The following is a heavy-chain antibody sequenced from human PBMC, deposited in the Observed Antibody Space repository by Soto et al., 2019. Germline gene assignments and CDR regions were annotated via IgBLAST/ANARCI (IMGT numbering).Heavy chain of an antibody. J-gene: IGHJ4*02. CDR2: IYPSGNT. CDR3: ARVMGVASGGPLDS. CDR1: GGSVASSHW. V-gene: IGHV4-4*02. D-gene: IGHD2-15*01. Sequence: PSETLSLTCAVSGGSVASSHWWSWVRQSPGEGLEWIGEIYPSGNTKYNPSLKSRLTISVDKSKNQFSLKVTSVTAADTAVYFCARVMGVASGGPLDSWGQGTLVTVSS.